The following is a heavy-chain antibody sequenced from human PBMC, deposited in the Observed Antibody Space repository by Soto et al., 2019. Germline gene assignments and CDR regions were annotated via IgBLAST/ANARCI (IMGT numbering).Heavy chain of an antibody. V-gene: IGHV4-59*01. CDR1: GDSISSYY. CDR2: ISYSGIT. Sequence: SETLSLTCTVSGDSISSYYWSWIRQPPGKGLEWIGYISYSGITNYNPSLKSRVTISADTSKNQFSLKLSSVTAADTAVYYCVRVSFHFGSSGYMFYFDYWGQGTLVTVSS. CDR3: VRVSFHFGSSGYMFYFDY. D-gene: IGHD3-22*01. J-gene: IGHJ4*02.